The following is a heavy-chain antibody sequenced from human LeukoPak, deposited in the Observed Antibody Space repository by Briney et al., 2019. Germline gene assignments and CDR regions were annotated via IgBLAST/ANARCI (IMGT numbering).Heavy chain of an antibody. CDR1: GYTFTSYY. Sequence: GASVKVSCKASGYTFTSYYMHWVRQAPGQGLEWMGIINPSGGSTIYAHKFQGRVTMTRDMSTSTVYMELSSLRSEDTAVYYCARKRPLAAAPGWFDPWGQGTLVTVSS. V-gene: IGHV1-46*01. J-gene: IGHJ5*02. CDR2: INPSGGST. D-gene: IGHD6-13*01. CDR3: ARKRPLAAAPGWFDP.